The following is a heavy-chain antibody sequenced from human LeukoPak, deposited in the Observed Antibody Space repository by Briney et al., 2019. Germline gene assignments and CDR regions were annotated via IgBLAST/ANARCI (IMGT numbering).Heavy chain of an antibody. J-gene: IGHJ4*02. Sequence: SQTLSLTCTVSGGSISSGSYYWSWIRQPAGKGLEWIGRIYTSGSTNYNPSLKSRVTISVDTSKNQFSLKLSSVTAADTAVYYCARDGEDIVVVPAAIWGRGTLVTVSS. CDR1: GGSISSGSYY. D-gene: IGHD2-2*01. CDR3: ARDGEDIVVVPAAI. CDR2: IYTSGST. V-gene: IGHV4-61*02.